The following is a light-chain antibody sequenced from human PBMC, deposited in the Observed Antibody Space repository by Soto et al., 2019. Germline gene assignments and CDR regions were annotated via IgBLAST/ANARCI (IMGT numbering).Light chain of an antibody. V-gene: IGKV3-20*01. CDR3: QQYCSSPPST. CDR2: GAA. Sequence: EIVLTQSPGTLSLSPGERATLSCRASQSVSSSSLAWFQQKPGQAPRLLIFGAASRATGIPDRFSGSGSGTDFTLTVSRLEPDDFAVYYCQQYCSSPPSTFGGGTKVEIK. J-gene: IGKJ4*01. CDR1: QSVSSSS.